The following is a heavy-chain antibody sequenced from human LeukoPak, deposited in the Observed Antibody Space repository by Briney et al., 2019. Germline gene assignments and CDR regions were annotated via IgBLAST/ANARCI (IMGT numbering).Heavy chain of an antibody. CDR2: ISSSSSYI. D-gene: IGHD3-22*01. CDR1: GFTFSSYS. J-gene: IGHJ4*02. V-gene: IGHV3-21*01. CDR3: ARDKRVTMIVENDY. Sequence: PGGSLRLSCAASGFTFSSYSMNWVRQAPGKGLEWVSSISSSSSYIYYADSVTGRFTISRDNAKNSLYLQMNSLRAEDTAVYYCARDKRVTMIVENDYWGQGTLVTVSS.